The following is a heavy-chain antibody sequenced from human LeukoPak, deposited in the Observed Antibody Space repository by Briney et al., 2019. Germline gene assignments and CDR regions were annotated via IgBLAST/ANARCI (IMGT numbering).Heavy chain of an antibody. D-gene: IGHD3-10*01. CDR1: GGTFSSYA. Sequence: ASVKVSCKASGGTFSSYAISWVRQAPGQGLEWMGWISAYNGNTNYAQKLQGRVTMTTDTSTSTAYMELRSLRSDDTAVYYCARLDGSGSYYANWFDPWGQGTLVTVSS. CDR3: ARLDGSGSYYANWFDP. CDR2: ISAYNGNT. J-gene: IGHJ5*02. V-gene: IGHV1-18*01.